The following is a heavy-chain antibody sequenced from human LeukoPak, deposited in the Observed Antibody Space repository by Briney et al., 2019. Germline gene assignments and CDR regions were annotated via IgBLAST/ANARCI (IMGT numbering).Heavy chain of an antibody. CDR1: GFTLSSYS. J-gene: IGHJ3*02. Sequence: PGGSLRLSCAASGFTLSSYSMNWVRQAPGKGLEWVSSISSSSSYIYYADSVKGRFTISRDNAKNSLYLQMNSLRAEDTAVYYCARDGWLGDAFDIWGQGTMVTVSS. CDR2: ISSSSSYI. V-gene: IGHV3-21*01. CDR3: ARDGWLGDAFDI. D-gene: IGHD5-12*01.